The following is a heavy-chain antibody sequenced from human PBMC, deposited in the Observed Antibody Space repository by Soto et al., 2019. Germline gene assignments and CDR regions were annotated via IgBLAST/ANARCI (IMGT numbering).Heavy chain of an antibody. Sequence: QVQLQQWGAGLLKPSETLCLTCAVYGGSFSGYYWSWIRQPPGKGLEWIGEINHSRSTNYNPSLKSRVTISVDTSKNQFSLKLSSVTAADTAVYYCARGWGRIFDYWGQGTLVTVSS. V-gene: IGHV4-34*01. CDR2: INHSRST. CDR3: ARGWGRIFDY. D-gene: IGHD7-27*01. CDR1: GGSFSGYY. J-gene: IGHJ4*02.